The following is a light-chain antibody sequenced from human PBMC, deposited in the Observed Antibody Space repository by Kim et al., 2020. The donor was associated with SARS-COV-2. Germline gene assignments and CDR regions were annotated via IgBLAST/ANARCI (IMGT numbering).Light chain of an antibody. Sequence: VSPGERATLSWRASRSIRSDLAWYQQRPGQTPRLLIYGTSTRATDIPARFSGSGSGTEFTLTISSLQDEDSAIYYCQQYNNWPLTFGGGTKVDIK. V-gene: IGKV3-15*01. CDR3: QQYNNWPLT. CDR2: GTS. J-gene: IGKJ4*01. CDR1: RSIRSD.